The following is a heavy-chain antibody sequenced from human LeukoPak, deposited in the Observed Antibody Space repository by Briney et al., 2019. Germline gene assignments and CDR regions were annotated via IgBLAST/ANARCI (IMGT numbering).Heavy chain of an antibody. CDR3: AKEGRSLQTY. CDR1: GFIFSNDA. D-gene: IGHD5-24*01. J-gene: IGHJ4*02. Sequence: PGGSLRLSCAASGFIFSNDAMHWVRQAPGKGLEWVTNIKEDGTETYYVDSVKGRFTISRDNAKNSLYLQMNSLRVEDTAVYYCAKEGRSLQTYWGQGTLVTVSS. CDR2: IKEDGTET. V-gene: IGHV3-7*03.